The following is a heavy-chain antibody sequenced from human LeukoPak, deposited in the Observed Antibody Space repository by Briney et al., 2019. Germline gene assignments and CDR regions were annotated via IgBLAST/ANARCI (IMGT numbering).Heavy chain of an antibody. CDR3: ASVDPRAFYSGTSYFDY. CDR2: IKQDESEI. V-gene: IGHV3-7*01. J-gene: IGHJ4*02. D-gene: IGHD1-26*01. Sequence: GGSLRLSCAASGFTFSNNWMSWVRQAPGKGLEWVANIKQDESEIYYVDSVKGRFTISRDNARDSLYLEMNSLRAEDTAVYYYASVDPRAFYSGTSYFDYWGQGTLVTVSS. CDR1: GFTFSNNW.